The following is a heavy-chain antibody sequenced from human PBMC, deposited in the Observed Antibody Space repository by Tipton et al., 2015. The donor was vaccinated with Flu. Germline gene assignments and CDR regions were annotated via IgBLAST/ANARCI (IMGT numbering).Heavy chain of an antibody. CDR3: ARHTNKSNWFVP. J-gene: IGHJ5*02. CDR2: IYTSGST. CDR1: GGSISSGSYY. V-gene: IGHV4-61*02. D-gene: IGHD2/OR15-2a*01. Sequence: LRLSCTVSGGSISSGSYYWSWIRQPAGKGLEWIGRIYTSGSTNYNPSLKSRVTISVDTSKNQFSLKLSSVTAADTAVYYCARHTNKSNWFVPWGQGTLVTVSS.